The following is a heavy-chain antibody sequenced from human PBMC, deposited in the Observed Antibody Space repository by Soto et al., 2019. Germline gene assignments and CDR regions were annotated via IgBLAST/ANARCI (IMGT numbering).Heavy chain of an antibody. Sequence: NPSETLSLTCAVSGGSISSSNWWSWVRQPPGKGLEWIGEIYHSGSTNYNPSLKSRVTISVDKSKNQFSLKLSSVTAADTAVYYCASQQLVLGYYYYGMDVWGQGTTVTVSS. CDR2: IYHSGST. D-gene: IGHD6-13*01. CDR1: GGSISSSNW. J-gene: IGHJ6*02. CDR3: ASQQLVLGYYYYGMDV. V-gene: IGHV4-4*02.